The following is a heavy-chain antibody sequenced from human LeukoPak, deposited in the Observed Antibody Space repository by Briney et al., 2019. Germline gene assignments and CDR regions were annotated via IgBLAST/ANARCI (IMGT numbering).Heavy chain of an antibody. V-gene: IGHV3-21*01. Sequence: WGSLRLSCAASGFTFSSYSMNCVRQAPGKGLEWVSSISSSSSYIYYADSVKGRFTISRDNAKNSLYLQMNSVSAEAADVYYWARAVGSGSYQGDYWGQGTLVTVSS. CDR2: ISSSSSYI. CDR3: ARAVGSGSYQGDY. J-gene: IGHJ4*02. D-gene: IGHD3-10*01. CDR1: GFTFSSYS.